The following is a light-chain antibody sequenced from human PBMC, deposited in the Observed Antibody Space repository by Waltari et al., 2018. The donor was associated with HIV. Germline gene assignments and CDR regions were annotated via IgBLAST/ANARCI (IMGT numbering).Light chain of an antibody. CDR1: SSNIGRNT. J-gene: IGLJ3*02. V-gene: IGLV1-44*01. CDR2: SNN. Sequence: QSVLTQPPSASGTPGQRVTISCSGSSSNIGRNTVNWYQQLPGTAPKLLIYSNNQRPSGVPDRFSGSKSCTSASLAISWLHSVDEADYYCAVWDDSLNGVVFGGGTKLTVL. CDR3: AVWDDSLNGVV.